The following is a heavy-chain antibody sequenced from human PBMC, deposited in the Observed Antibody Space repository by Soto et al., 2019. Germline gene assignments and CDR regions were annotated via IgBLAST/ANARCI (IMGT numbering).Heavy chain of an antibody. CDR2: IYYSGST. J-gene: IGHJ6*03. Sequence: PSETLSLTCTVSGGSISSGGYYWSWIRQHPGKGLEWIGYIYYSGSTYYNPPLKSRVTISVDTSKNQFSLKLSSVTAADTAVYYCARDRPNFPAPNSSSWYGGYYYMDVWGKGTTVTAP. V-gene: IGHV4-31*03. CDR3: ARDRPNFPAPNSSSWYGGYYYMDV. CDR1: GGSISSGGYY. D-gene: IGHD6-13*01.